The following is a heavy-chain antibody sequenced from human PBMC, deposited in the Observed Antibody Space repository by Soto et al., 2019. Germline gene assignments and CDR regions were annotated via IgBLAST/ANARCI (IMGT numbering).Heavy chain of an antibody. CDR3: ARRSTTVTTQPFDY. J-gene: IGHJ4*02. V-gene: IGHV4-39*01. Sequence: SETLSLTCTVSGGSISSRSYYWAWIRQPPGKGLVYIGSIYYSGGTYYNPSLKSRVTISVDTSKNKFSLKLSSVTAADTSVYYCARRSTTVTTQPFDYWGQGALVTVSS. CDR2: IYYSGGT. CDR1: GGSISSRSYY. D-gene: IGHD4-17*01.